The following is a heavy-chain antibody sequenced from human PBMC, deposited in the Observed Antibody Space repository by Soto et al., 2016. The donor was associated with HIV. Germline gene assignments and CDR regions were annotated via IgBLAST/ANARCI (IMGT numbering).Heavy chain of an antibody. CDR3: ARVEVTYGYFEF. D-gene: IGHD4-17*01. Sequence: QVQLQESGPGLVKPSQTLSLTCTVSGASISSGGYSWSWIRQHPGKGLEWIGYIYYSGSTFYNPSLKSRLTISVDTRKNQFSLRLRSVTAADTALYYCARVEVTYGYFEFWGQGTLVTVSS. J-gene: IGHJ4*02. CDR1: GASISSGGYS. V-gene: IGHV4-31*03. CDR2: IYYSGST.